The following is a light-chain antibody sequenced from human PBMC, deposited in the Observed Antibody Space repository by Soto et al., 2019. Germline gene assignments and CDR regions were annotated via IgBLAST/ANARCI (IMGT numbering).Light chain of an antibody. Sequence: DVQMTQSPSTLSASVGDRVTITCRASQSISSGLAWYQQRPGKAPNLLIYDASTLQSGVPSRFSGSGSGTEFTLTISSLQPDDFATYYCQHYHSHSPWTFGPGTKVDIK. J-gene: IGKJ1*01. V-gene: IGKV1-5*01. CDR2: DAS. CDR1: QSISSG. CDR3: QHYHSHSPWT.